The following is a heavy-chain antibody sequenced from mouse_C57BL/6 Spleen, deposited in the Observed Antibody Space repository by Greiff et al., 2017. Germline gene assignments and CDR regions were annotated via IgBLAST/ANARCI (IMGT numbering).Heavy chain of an antibody. V-gene: IGHV2-5*01. Sequence: VKVVESGPGLVQPSQSLSITCTVSGFSLTSYGVHWVRQSPGKGLEWLGVIWRGGNTDYNAAFMSRLSITKDNSKSQVFCKRNSLQADDTAIYYGAKNRGSTGTGAMDYWGQGTSVTVSS. CDR1: GFSLTSYG. CDR2: IWRGGNT. J-gene: IGHJ4*01. CDR3: AKNRGSTGTGAMDY. D-gene: IGHD4-1*02.